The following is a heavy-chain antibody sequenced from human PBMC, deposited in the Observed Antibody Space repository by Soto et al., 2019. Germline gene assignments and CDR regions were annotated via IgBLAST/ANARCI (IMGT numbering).Heavy chain of an antibody. CDR1: GGTFSSYA. CDR3: ARGEPVTTWGALDY. J-gene: IGHJ4*02. V-gene: IGHV1-69*01. D-gene: IGHD4-17*01. CDR2: IIPIFGTA. Sequence: QVQLVQSGAAVKKPGSSVKVSCKASGGTFSSYAISWVRQAPGQGLEWMGGIIPIFGTANYAQKFQGRVTITADESTSTAYMELSSLRSDDTAVYYCARGEPVTTWGALDYWGQGTLVTVSS.